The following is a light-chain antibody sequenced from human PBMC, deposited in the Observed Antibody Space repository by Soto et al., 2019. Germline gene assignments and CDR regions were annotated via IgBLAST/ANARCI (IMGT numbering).Light chain of an antibody. V-gene: IGKV3-15*01. CDR1: QSVSSN. Sequence: EMVMTQSPATLSVSPGERATLSCRSSQSVSSNLAWYQQKPGQAPRLLIYGASTRATGIPARFSGSGSGTEFTLTISSLQSEDFAVYYCQQYGSSPPITFGQGTRLEI. CDR3: QQYGSSPPIT. J-gene: IGKJ5*01. CDR2: GAS.